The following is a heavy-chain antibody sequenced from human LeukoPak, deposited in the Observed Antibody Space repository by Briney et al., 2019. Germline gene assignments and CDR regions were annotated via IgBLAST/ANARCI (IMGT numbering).Heavy chain of an antibody. V-gene: IGHV3-23*01. J-gene: IGHJ3*02. CDR2: ISGSGGST. D-gene: IGHD6-19*01. CDR1: GFTFSSYA. Sequence: PGGSLRLSCAASGFTFSSYAMSWVRLAPGKGLEWVSAISGSGGSTYYADSVRGRFTISRDNSKNTLYLQMNSLRAEDSAVYYCAKDPGRSSGWYGAFDIWGQGTMVTVSS. CDR3: AKDPGRSSGWYGAFDI.